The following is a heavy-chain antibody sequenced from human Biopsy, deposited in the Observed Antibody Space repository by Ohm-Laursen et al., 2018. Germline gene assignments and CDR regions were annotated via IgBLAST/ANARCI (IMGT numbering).Heavy chain of an antibody. CDR2: IHHSGST. V-gene: IGHV4-4*09. CDR1: GVSITAYY. D-gene: IGHD2-15*01. J-gene: IGHJ6*02. CDR3: ARMDCSGGSCHYYSYGMDV. Sequence: GTLSLTWVVSGVSITAYYWSWIRQPPGKGLECIGNIHHSGSTNYNPSLKSRLTISVDTSKNQFSLKLSSVTAADTAVYYCARMDCSGGSCHYYSYGMDVWGQGTTVTVSS.